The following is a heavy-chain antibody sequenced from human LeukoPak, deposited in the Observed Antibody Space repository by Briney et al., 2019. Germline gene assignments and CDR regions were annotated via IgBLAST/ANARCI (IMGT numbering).Heavy chain of an antibody. CDR1: GSTFNTYS. J-gene: IGHJ4*02. CDR3: ARDAGAGWELLGRNDY. V-gene: IGHV3-21*01. Sequence: GGSLRLSCAASGSTFNTYSMNWVRQAPGKGLEWVSSISSSSSYIYYADSVKGRFTISRDNAKNSLYLQMNSLRAEDTAVYYCARDAGAGWELLGRNDYWGQGTLVTVSS. CDR2: ISSSSSYI. D-gene: IGHD1-26*01.